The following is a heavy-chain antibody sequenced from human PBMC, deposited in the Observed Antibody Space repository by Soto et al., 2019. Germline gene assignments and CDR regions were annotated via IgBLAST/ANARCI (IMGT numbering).Heavy chain of an antibody. J-gene: IGHJ5*02. V-gene: IGHV4-30-2*01. CDR3: ARVPGP. CDR2: IYHSGST. Sequence: QLQLQESGSGLVKPSQTLSLTCAVSGGSSSSGGYSWSWIRQPPGKGLEWIGDIYHSGSTYYHPALKSRVTISVDRSNNQFSLKMSSVTAADTALYYCARVPGPWGQGTLVTVSS. D-gene: IGHD7-27*01. CDR1: GGSSSSGGYS.